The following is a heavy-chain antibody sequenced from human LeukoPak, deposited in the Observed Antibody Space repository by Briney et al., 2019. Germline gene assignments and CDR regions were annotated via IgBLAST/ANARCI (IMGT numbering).Heavy chain of an antibody. CDR3: ARGLKGYYYMDV. Sequence: SETLSLTCAVYGGSFSGYYWTWIRQPPGKGLEWIGEINHSGSTNYNPSLKRRVTISVDTSKNQFSLKLSSVTAADTAVYYCARGLKGYYYMDVWGKGTTVTVSS. J-gene: IGHJ6*03. V-gene: IGHV4-34*01. CDR1: GGSFSGYY. CDR2: INHSGST.